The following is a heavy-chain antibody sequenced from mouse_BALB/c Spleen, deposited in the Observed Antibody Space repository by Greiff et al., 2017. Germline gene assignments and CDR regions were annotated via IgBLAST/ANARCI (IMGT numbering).Heavy chain of an antibody. CDR2: ISSGGSYT. D-gene: IGHD2-10*01. CDR3: TRAYYGNSYAMDY. V-gene: IGHV5-6-4*01. CDR1: GFTFSSYT. Sequence: DVMLVESGGGLVKPGGSLKLSCAASGFTFSSYTMSWVRQTPEKRLEWVATISSGGSYTYYPDSVKGRFTISRDNAKNTLYLQMSSLKSEDTAMYYCTRAYYGNSYAMDYWGQGTSVTVSS. J-gene: IGHJ4*01.